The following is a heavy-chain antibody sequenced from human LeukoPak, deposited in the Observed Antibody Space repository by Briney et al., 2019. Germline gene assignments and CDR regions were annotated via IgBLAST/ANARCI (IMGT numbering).Heavy chain of an antibody. Sequence: ASVKVSCKASGYTFTGYYMHWVRQAPGQGLEWMGWINPNSGGTNYAQKFQGRVTMTRDTSISTAYMELSRLRSDDTAVYYCARGSVGYYDSSGRNDYWGQGTLVTVSS. CDR2: INPNSGGT. CDR3: ARGSVGYYDSSGRNDY. CDR1: GYTFTGYY. D-gene: IGHD3-22*01. V-gene: IGHV1-2*02. J-gene: IGHJ4*02.